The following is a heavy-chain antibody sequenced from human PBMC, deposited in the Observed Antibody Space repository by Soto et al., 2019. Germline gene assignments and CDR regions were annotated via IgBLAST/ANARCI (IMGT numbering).Heavy chain of an antibody. J-gene: IGHJ6*02. CDR2: INHSGST. D-gene: IGHD3-3*01. V-gene: IGHV4-34*01. CDR3: ARGPITIFGVVIPYYYGMDV. CDR1: GGSFSGYY. Sequence: SEPLSLTCAVYGGSFSGYYWSWIRQPPGKGLGWIGEINHSGSTNYNPSLKSRVTISVDTSKKQFSLKLSSVTAADTAVYYCARGPITIFGVVIPYYYGMDVWGQGTTVTVSS.